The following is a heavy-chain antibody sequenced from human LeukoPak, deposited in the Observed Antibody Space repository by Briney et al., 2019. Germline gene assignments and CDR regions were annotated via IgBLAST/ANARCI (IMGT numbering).Heavy chain of an antibody. Sequence: GSLRLSCAASNFTFSNAWMNWVRQAPGKGLEWVGRIKTVTDGGTTDYAAPVKGRFIISRDDSKNTLFLQMNSLKTEGTAVYYCSTDPWHGMDVWGQGTTVTVSS. D-gene: IGHD5-24*01. CDR2: IKTVTDGGTT. J-gene: IGHJ6*02. CDR3: STDPWHGMDV. CDR1: NFTFSNAW. V-gene: IGHV3-15*07.